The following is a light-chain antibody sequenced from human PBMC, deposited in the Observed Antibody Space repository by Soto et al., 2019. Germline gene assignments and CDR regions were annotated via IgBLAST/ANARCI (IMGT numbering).Light chain of an antibody. V-gene: IGKV3-11*01. J-gene: IGKJ5*01. CDR2: DAS. CDR3: QYLGY. Sequence: DIVLPQSPATLSLSPGERATLSCRASQSLPWYIAWYQQKPCQAPRLLLYDASTRATGTTDRFSGSGSGTDFTLTISSVEPEDFAIYHCQYLGYIGQGTRLYI. CDR1: QSLPWY.